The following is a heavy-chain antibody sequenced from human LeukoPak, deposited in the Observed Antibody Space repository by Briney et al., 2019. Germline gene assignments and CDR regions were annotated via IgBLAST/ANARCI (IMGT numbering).Heavy chain of an antibody. CDR3: ARGKRITMIVVVIAYNWFDP. D-gene: IGHD3-22*01. V-gene: IGHV4-4*07. CDR1: GGSISSYY. CDR2: IYTSGST. Sequence: SETLSLTCTVSGGSISSYYWSWIRQPAGKGLEWIGRIYTSGSTNYNPSLKSRVTISVDTSKNQFSLKLSSVTAADTAVYYCARGKRITMIVVVIAYNWFDPWGQGTLVTVSS. J-gene: IGHJ5*02.